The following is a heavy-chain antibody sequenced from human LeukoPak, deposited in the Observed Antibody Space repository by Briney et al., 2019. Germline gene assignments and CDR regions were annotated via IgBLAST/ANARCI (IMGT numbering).Heavy chain of an antibody. V-gene: IGHV3-23*01. CDR1: GFTFSSYA. J-gene: IGHJ4*02. CDR3: AKDRSGSSWFPNYYFDY. D-gene: IGHD6-13*01. CDR2: ISGSGGST. Sequence: GGSLRLSCAASGFTFSSYAMSWVRQAPGKGLEWVSAISGSGGSTYYADSVKGRFTISRDNSKNTLYLQMNSLRAEDTAVYYCAKDRSGSSWFPNYYFDYWGQGTLVTVSS.